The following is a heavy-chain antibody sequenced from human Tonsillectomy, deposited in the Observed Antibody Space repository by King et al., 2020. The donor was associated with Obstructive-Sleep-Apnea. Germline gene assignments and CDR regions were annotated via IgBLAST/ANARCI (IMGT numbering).Heavy chain of an antibody. CDR1: GGSISNYY. CDR2: MYYSGNT. V-gene: IGHV4-59*08. CDR3: ARHRGVEDYGGYGDYFDY. Sequence: VQLQESGPGLVKPSETLSLTCTGSGGSISNYYWSWIRQPPGKGLEWIGYMYYSGNTNFNPSLKSRVTISADTSKIQISLRLSSGTAADTAVYYCARHRGVEDYGGYGDYFDYWGQGTLVTVSS. J-gene: IGHJ4*02. D-gene: IGHD5-12*01.